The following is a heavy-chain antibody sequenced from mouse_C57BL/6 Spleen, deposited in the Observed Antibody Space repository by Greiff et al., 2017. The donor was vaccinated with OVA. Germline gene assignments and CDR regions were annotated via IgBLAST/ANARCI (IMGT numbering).Heavy chain of an antibody. CDR2: LGPGSGST. CDR1: GYTFTDYY. CDR3: ARPLTTVNAMDY. V-gene: IGHV1-77*01. J-gene: IGHJ4*01. Sequence: QVQLQQSGAELVKPGASVKISCKASGYTFTDYYINWVKQRPGQGLEWIGKLGPGSGSTYYNEKFKGKATLTADKSSSTAYMQLSSLTSEDSAVYFCARPLTTVNAMDYWGQGTSGTVSS. D-gene: IGHD1-1*01.